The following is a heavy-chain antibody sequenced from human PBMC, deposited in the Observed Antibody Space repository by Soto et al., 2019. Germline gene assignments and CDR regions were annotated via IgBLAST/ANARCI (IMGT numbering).Heavy chain of an antibody. CDR3: ARNAALVVAATPPGDWFDP. CDR2: ISSSSSTI. V-gene: IGHV3-48*02. Sequence: GGSLRLSCAASGFTFSSYSMNWVRQAPGKGLEWVSYISSSSSTIYYADSVKGRFTISRDNAKNSLYLQMNSLRDEDTAVYYCARNAALVVAATPPGDWFDPWGQGTLVTVSS. D-gene: IGHD2-15*01. J-gene: IGHJ5*02. CDR1: GFTFSSYS.